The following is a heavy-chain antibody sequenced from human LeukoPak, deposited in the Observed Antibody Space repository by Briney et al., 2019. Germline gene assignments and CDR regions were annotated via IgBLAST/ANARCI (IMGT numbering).Heavy chain of an antibody. CDR3: ARVLAIFGLDTTDFYMDV. Sequence: SETLSLTCAVSGASIGSHYWSWIRRPPGKGLEWIGYTSGSISDNPSLKSRVAVSVDPSQNQVSLSLTSVTAADTAVYYCARVLAIFGLDTTDFYMDVWGKGTTVTVSS. J-gene: IGHJ6*03. CDR1: GASIGSHY. CDR2: TSGSI. V-gene: IGHV4-59*11. D-gene: IGHD3/OR15-3a*01.